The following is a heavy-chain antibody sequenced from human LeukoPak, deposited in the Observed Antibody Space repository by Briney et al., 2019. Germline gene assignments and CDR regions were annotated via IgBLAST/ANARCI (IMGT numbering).Heavy chain of an antibody. CDR3: ARGSRYCSSTSCALWPYGMDV. J-gene: IGHJ6*02. Sequence: KTSETLSLTCAVYGGSFSGYYWSWIRQPPGKGLEWIGEINHSGSTNYNPSLKSRVTISVDTSKNQFSLKLSSVTAADTAVYYCARGSRYCSSTSCALWPYGMDVWGQGTTVTVSS. CDR2: INHSGST. V-gene: IGHV4-34*01. CDR1: GGSFSGYY. D-gene: IGHD2-2*01.